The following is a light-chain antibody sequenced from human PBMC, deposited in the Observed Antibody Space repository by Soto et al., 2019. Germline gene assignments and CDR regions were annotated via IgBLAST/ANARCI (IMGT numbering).Light chain of an antibody. CDR2: GAS. CDR1: QSISSSY. CDR3: QQYGSSPVT. J-gene: IGKJ4*01. V-gene: IGKV3-20*01. Sequence: SVXTPAPGTLSLSPGERATLSCRASQSISSSYLAWYQQIPGQAPRLLIYGASVRATGIPDRFSGSGSGTDFTLTISRLEPEDFAVYFCQQYGSSPVTFGGGTKVDIK.